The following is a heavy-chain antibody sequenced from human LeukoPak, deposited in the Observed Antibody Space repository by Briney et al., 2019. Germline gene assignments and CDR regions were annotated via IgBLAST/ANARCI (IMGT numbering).Heavy chain of an antibody. D-gene: IGHD5-12*01. V-gene: IGHV1-18*01. CDR2: ISAYNGNT. J-gene: IGHJ4*02. CDR1: GGTFSSYA. Sequence: ASVKVSCKASGGTFSSYAISWVRRAPGQGLEWMGWISAYNGNTNYAQKLQGRVTMTTDTSTSTAYMELRSLRSDDTAVYYCARGTVARRYYFDYWGQGTLVTVSS. CDR3: ARGTVARRYYFDY.